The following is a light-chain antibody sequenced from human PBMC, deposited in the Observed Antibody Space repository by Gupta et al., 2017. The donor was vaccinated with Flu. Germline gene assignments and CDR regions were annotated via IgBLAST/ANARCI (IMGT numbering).Light chain of an antibody. V-gene: IGLV1-51*01. CDR1: SSNIGINH. J-gene: IGLJ2*01. Sequence: QSVLTQPPSVSAAPGQKVTISCSGSSSNIGINHVSWYQLLPGTAPKLLIYDNDQRPSGIPDLFSGSKSGTSATLDITGLQTGDEADYYCGTWDNSLSVVVFGGGTKVAV. CDR2: DND. CDR3: GTWDNSLSVVV.